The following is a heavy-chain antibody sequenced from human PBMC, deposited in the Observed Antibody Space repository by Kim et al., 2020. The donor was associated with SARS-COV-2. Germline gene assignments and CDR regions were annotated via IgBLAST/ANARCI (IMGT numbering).Heavy chain of an antibody. J-gene: IGHJ6*02. CDR3: ARGRGGSGLDV. Sequence: GGSLRLSCAASGFTFNSYGMHWFRQAPGKGLVWVSRVNSDGSTTAYADSVKGRFTVSRDNAKSTLFLQMNSLRAEDTAVYYCARGRGGSGLDVWGQGTTVTVSS. V-gene: IGHV3-74*01. CDR1: GFTFNSYG. D-gene: IGHD5-12*01. CDR2: VNSDGSTT.